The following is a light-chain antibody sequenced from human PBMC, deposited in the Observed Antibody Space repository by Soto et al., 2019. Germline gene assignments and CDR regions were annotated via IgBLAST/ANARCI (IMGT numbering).Light chain of an antibody. J-gene: IGKJ4*01. CDR1: QSVSRT. CDR3: QQYNKWPLT. Sequence: EIVMTQSPVTLSVSPGERATLSCRASQSVSRTLAWYQQKPGQAPRLLIFGASTRATGIPDRFSGSGSGTEFTLTISSLQSEDFAIYYCQQYNKWPLTFGGGTRVEIK. V-gene: IGKV3-15*01. CDR2: GAS.